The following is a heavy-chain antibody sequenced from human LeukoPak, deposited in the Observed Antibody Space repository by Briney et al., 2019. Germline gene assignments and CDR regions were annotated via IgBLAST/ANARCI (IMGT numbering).Heavy chain of an antibody. CDR3: VRQKSNGGGSLDL. V-gene: IGHV3-43*01. J-gene: IGHJ5*02. CDR2: TSWDGSRT. D-gene: IGHD2-8*01. Sequence: QAGESLRLSCAASGFIFEEEIMHWVRQAPGRGPEWVSLTSWDGSRTYYADSVKGRFSISRDNNKYSLYLQMTNLRSEDTALYFCVRQKSNGGGSLDLWGQGTLVIVSS. CDR1: GFIFEEEI.